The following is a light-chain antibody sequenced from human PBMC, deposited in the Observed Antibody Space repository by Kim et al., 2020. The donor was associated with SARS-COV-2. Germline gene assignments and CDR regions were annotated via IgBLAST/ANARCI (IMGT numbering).Light chain of an antibody. Sequence: SSELTQDPAVSVALGQTVRITCQGDSLRSYYASWYQRKPGQAPVLVIYGKNNRPSGIPDRFSGSSSGNTASLTITGAQAEDEADYYCNSRDSSGNHLGVFGGGTKLTVL. CDR2: GKN. CDR3: NSRDSSGNHLGV. CDR1: SLRSYY. V-gene: IGLV3-19*01. J-gene: IGLJ3*02.